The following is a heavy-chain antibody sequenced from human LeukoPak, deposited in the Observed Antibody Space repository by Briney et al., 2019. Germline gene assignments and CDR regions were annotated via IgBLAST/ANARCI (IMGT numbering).Heavy chain of an antibody. D-gene: IGHD1-1*01. V-gene: IGHV3-13*01. CDR1: GFTFSSYD. CDR3: ARTGNPAIGEY. CDR2: IGTAGDT. J-gene: IGHJ4*02. Sequence: GGSLRLSCAASGFTFSSYDMHWVRQATGKGLEWVSAIGTAGDTYYPGSVKGRFTISRENAKNSLYLQMNSLRAEDTAVYFCARTGNPAIGEYWGQGTLVTVSS.